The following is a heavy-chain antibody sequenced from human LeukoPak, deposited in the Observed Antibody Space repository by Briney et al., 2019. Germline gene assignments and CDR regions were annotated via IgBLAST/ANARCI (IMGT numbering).Heavy chain of an antibody. V-gene: IGHV1-69*13. J-gene: IGHJ4*02. D-gene: IGHD4-17*01. CDR2: IIPIFGTA. CDR3: ARDPTSYGDYFDY. CDR1: GGTFSSYA. Sequence: GASVKVSCKASGGTFSSYAISWVRQAPGQGLEWMGGIIPIFGTANYAQKFQGRVTITADESTSTAYMELSSLRSEDTAVYYCARDPTSYGDYFDYWGQGTLVTVSS.